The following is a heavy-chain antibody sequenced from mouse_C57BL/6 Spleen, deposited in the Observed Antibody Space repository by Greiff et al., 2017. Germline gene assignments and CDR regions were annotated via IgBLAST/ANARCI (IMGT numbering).Heavy chain of an antibody. CDR2: IDPETGGT. J-gene: IGHJ2*01. CDR3: TIKTSYFDY. V-gene: IGHV1-15*01. CDR1: GYTFTDYE. D-gene: IGHD1-3*01. Sequence: VQRVESGAELVRPGASVTLSCKASGYTFTDYEMHWVKQTPVHGLEWIGAIDPETGGTAYNQKFKGKAILTADKSSSTAYMELRSLTSEDSAVYYCTIKTSYFDYWGQGTTLTVSS.